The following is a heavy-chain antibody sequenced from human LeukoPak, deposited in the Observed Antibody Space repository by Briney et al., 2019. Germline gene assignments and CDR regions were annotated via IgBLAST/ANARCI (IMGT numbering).Heavy chain of an antibody. Sequence: ASVKVSCKASGYSFTSYDINWVRQATGQGRKWMGWMNPNRGDTGYAQKFQGRVTMTRNTSISTAYMELSSLRSEDTAVYYCARGYSYGYNDAFDIWGQGTMVTVSS. V-gene: IGHV1-8*01. CDR1: GYSFTSYD. CDR2: MNPNRGDT. D-gene: IGHD5-18*01. CDR3: ARGYSYGYNDAFDI. J-gene: IGHJ3*02.